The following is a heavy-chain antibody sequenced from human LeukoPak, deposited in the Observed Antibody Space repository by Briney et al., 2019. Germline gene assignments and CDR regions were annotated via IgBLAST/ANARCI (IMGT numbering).Heavy chain of an antibody. D-gene: IGHD6-19*01. Sequence: PGGYLRLSCAASGFTFSTYWMHWVRQGPGKGLLWVSRITTDGSSTKYADSVKGRFTISRDNAKNTLYLQMNSLRAEDTAVYYCARPISSGSIDYWGQGTLVIVSS. CDR3: ARPISSGSIDY. J-gene: IGHJ4*02. V-gene: IGHV3-74*03. CDR1: GFTFSTYW. CDR2: ITTDGSST.